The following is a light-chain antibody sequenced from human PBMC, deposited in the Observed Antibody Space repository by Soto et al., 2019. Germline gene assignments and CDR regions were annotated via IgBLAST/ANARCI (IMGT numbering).Light chain of an antibody. Sequence: DIQMTQSPSTLSASVGDRVTITCRADQSINRWLAWYQQKPRKAPKLLIYDASSLESGVPSRISGSGFGTEFTLTISSLQPDDFATYYCQQYESYPLTFAGGTEVEIK. J-gene: IGKJ4*01. CDR3: QQYESYPLT. CDR2: DAS. V-gene: IGKV1-5*01. CDR1: QSINRW.